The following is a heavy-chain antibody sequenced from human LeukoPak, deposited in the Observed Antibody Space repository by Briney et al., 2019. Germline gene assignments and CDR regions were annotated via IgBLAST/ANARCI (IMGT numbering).Heavy chain of an antibody. CDR3: ARGTYSSGWYHYYYYGMDV. Sequence: PGGSLRLSCAASGFTFSDHYMDWVRQAPGKGLEWVGRTRNKANSYTTEYAASVKGRFTISRDDSKNSLYLQMNSLKTEDTAVYYRARGTYSSGWYHYYYYGMDVWGQGTTVTVSS. CDR1: GFTFSDHY. J-gene: IGHJ6*02. CDR2: TRNKANSYTT. D-gene: IGHD6-19*01. V-gene: IGHV3-72*01.